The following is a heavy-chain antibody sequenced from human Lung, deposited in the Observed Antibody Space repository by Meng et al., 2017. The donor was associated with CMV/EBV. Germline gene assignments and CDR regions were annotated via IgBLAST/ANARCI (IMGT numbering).Heavy chain of an antibody. V-gene: IGHV4-4*02. CDR3: ARDPYATGWAG. D-gene: IGHD6-19*01. CDR2: IYHSGGT. CDR1: GGSISISTW. J-gene: IGHJ4*02. Sequence: QMQLQESGPGLVKPSGTLSLTCAVSGGSISISTWWSWVRQPPGKGLEWIGEIYHSGGTNYNPSLRGRVTISLDKSKNQFSLTLRSVTAADTAVYYCARDPYATGWAGWGQGTLVIVSS.